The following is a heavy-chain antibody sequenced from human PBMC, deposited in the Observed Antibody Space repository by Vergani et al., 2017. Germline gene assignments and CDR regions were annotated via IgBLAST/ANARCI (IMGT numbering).Heavy chain of an antibody. V-gene: IGHV3-15*07. CDR1: GFSSRNDW. CDR2: IKSTFDRGTT. CDR3: TTDPRYCGDGSCYWLRDHHYYGMDV. Sequence: EVQLVESGGGIVKPGGSLRLSCVASGFSSRNDWMNWVRRTPGKGLEWVGRIKSTFDRGTTDYAAAVKGRFTISRDDSKNTLFLQMNGLKTEDIGVYYCTTDPRYCGDGSCYWLRDHHYYGMDVWGQGTTVTVSS. D-gene: IGHD2-21*01. J-gene: IGHJ6*02.